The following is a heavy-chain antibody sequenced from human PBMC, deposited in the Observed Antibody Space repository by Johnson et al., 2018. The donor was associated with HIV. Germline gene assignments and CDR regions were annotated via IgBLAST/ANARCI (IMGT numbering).Heavy chain of an antibody. CDR3: TTDLPYCSGHDCYNAFDL. J-gene: IGHJ3*01. D-gene: IGHD2-15*01. Sequence: MQLVESGGGLVKPGGSLKVSCAASGFTFSNVWMHWVRQAPGKGLEWVGRIKRKTDGGTTDYAAPVKGKFTISRDDSKNTLYLEMNSLKTEDTAVYYCTTDLPYCSGHDCYNAFDLWGQGTTVIVSS. CDR2: IKRKTDGGTT. CDR1: GFTFSNVW. V-gene: IGHV3-15*01.